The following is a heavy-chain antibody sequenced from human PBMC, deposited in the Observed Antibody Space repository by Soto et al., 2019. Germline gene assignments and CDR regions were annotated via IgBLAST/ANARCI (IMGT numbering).Heavy chain of an antibody. CDR1: GFTFRKYV. CDR3: AKDQGFLEWIPQGGLDV. D-gene: IGHD3-3*01. CDR2: LSSTGGST. Sequence: EVQLMESGGGLAQPGGSLRLSCEVSGFTFRKYVMTWVRQAPGKGLEWVSSLSSTGGSTYYADSVKGRFTVSRDNSKNTLFQQMNSLRAEDTAIHYCAKDQGFLEWIPQGGLDVWGPGTTVAVSS. V-gene: IGHV3-23*01. J-gene: IGHJ6*02.